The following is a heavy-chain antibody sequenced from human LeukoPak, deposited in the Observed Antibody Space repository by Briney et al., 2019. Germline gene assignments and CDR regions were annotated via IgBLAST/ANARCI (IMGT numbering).Heavy chain of an antibody. V-gene: IGHV3-23*01. Sequence: GGSLRLSCAASGFIFSSYAMTWVRQAPGKGLEWVSAISGSGGSTYYADSVKGRFTISRDNSKNTLYLQMNSLRAEDTAVYYCAKKRISSSSFGYFDYWGQGTLVTVSS. J-gene: IGHJ4*02. CDR2: ISGSGGST. CDR3: AKKRISSSSFGYFDY. CDR1: GFIFSSYA. D-gene: IGHD6-6*01.